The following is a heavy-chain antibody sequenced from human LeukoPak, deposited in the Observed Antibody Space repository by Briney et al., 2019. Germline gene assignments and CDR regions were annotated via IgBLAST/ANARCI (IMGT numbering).Heavy chain of an antibody. D-gene: IGHD3-22*01. Sequence: ASVKVSCKASGYTFTSYGISWVRQAPGQGLEWMGWISAHNGNTNYAQKLQGRVTMTTDTSTSTAYMELRSLRSDDTAVYYCAVEGYYDSSGYYYQNDYWGQGTLVTVSS. V-gene: IGHV1-18*01. CDR2: ISAHNGNT. CDR3: AVEGYYDSSGYYYQNDY. CDR1: GYTFTSYG. J-gene: IGHJ4*02.